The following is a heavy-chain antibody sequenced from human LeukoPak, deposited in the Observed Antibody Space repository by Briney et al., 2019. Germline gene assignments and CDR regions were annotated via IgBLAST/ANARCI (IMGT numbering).Heavy chain of an antibody. J-gene: IGHJ4*02. Sequence: ETESLTCTVSGGSISSSSYYWGWIRQPPGKGLEWIGSIYYRGSTYYNPSLKSRVTISVDTSKNQFSLKLSSVTAADTAVYYCARVNNFGYSYGTGDFDYWGQGTVVTVSS. V-gene: IGHV4-39*01. CDR1: GGSISSSSYY. CDR2: IYYRGST. D-gene: IGHD5-18*01. CDR3: ARVNNFGYSYGTGDFDY.